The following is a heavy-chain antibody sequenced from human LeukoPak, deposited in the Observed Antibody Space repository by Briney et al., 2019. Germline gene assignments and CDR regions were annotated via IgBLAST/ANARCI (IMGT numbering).Heavy chain of an antibody. V-gene: IGHV3-21*01. CDR2: ISSSSSYI. J-gene: IGHJ3*02. CDR1: GFTFSSYS. CDR3: ARDRGSVDAFDI. Sequence: GGSLRLSCAASGFTFSSYSMNWVRQAPGKGLEGIPSISSSSSYIYYADSVKGRFTISRDNAKNSLYLQMNSLRAEDTAVYYCARDRGSVDAFDIWGQGTMVTVSS.